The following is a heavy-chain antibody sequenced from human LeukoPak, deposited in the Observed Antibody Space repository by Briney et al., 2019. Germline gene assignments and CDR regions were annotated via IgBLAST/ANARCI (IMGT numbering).Heavy chain of an antibody. D-gene: IGHD6-13*01. V-gene: IGHV1-18*01. CDR3: ARASTGIAAAGINSV. CDR1: GGTFSSYA. Sequence: ASVKVSCKASGGTFSSYAISWVRQAPGQGLEWMGWISAYNGNTNYAQKLQGRVTMTTDTSTSTAYMELRSLRSDDTAVYYCARASTGIAAAGINSVWGQGTLVTVSS. J-gene: IGHJ4*02. CDR2: ISAYNGNT.